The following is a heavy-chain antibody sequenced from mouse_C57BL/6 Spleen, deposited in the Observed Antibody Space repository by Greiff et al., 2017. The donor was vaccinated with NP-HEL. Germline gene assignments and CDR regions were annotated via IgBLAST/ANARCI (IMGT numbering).Heavy chain of an antibody. CDR3: TRDQYYGSSPFDY. D-gene: IGHD1-1*01. Sequence: DVMLVESGEGLVKPGGSLKLSCAASGFTFSSYAMSWVRQTPEKRLEWVAYISSGGDYIYYADTVKGRFTISRDNARNTLYLQMSSLKSEDTAMYYCTRDQYYGSSPFDYWGQGTTLTVSS. CDR2: ISSGGDYI. V-gene: IGHV5-9-1*02. J-gene: IGHJ2*01. CDR1: GFTFSSYA.